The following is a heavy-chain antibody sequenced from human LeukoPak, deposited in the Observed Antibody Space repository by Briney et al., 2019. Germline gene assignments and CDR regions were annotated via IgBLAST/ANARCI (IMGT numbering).Heavy chain of an antibody. CDR2: IYYSGST. J-gene: IGHJ4*02. D-gene: IGHD3-16*01. CDR3: ARDNSVEVSTMIIFDY. Sequence: PSETLSLTCTVSGGSISSSSYYWGWIRQPPGKGLEWIGSIYYSGSTYYNPSLKSRVTISVDTSKNQFSLKLSSVTAADTAVYYCARDNSVEVSTMIIFDYWGQGTLVTVSS. V-gene: IGHV4-39*07. CDR1: GGSISSSSYY.